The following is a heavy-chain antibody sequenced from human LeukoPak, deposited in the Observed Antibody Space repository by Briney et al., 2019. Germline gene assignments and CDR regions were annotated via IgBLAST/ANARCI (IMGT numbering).Heavy chain of an antibody. J-gene: IGHJ4*02. CDR1: GFTFSSYW. Sequence: PRGSLRLSCAASGFTFSSYWMHWVRQTPGKGLVWVSRISPDGSSAFSADSVSGRFTISRDSAKNMLHLQMNSLRAEDTAVYYCARDYGGDHYFDSWGQGTLVTVSS. V-gene: IGHV3-74*01. D-gene: IGHD4-23*01. CDR2: ISPDGSSA. CDR3: ARDYGGDHYFDS.